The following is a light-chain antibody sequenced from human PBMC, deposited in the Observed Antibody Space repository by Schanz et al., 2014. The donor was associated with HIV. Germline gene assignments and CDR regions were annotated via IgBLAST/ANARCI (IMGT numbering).Light chain of an antibody. Sequence: QSVLTQSPSASGTPGQRVTISCSGSSSNIGSNPVNWFQQLPGMAPKLLIYSNNQRPSGVPDRISGSKSGTSASLAISGLQSEDEADYHCAAWDDSLRGWVFGGGTKLTVL. CDR2: SNN. J-gene: IGLJ3*02. CDR1: SSNIGSNP. CDR3: AAWDDSLRGWV. V-gene: IGLV1-44*01.